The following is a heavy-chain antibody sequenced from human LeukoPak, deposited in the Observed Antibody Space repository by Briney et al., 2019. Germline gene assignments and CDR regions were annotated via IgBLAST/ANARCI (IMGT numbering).Heavy chain of an antibody. CDR2: INPNSGGT. J-gene: IGHJ4*02. CDR3: ARGDGYRTYFDY. CDR1: GYTFTGYY. Sequence: ASVKVSCKASGYTFTGYYMHWVRQAPGQGLEWMGRINPNSGGTNYAQKFQGRVTMTRDTSISTAYMELSRLRSDDTAVYYCARGDGYRTYFDYWGQGTLVTVSS. V-gene: IGHV1-2*06. D-gene: IGHD5-24*01.